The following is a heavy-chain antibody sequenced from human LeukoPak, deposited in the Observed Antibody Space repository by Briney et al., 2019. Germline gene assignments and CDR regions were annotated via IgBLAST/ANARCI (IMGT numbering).Heavy chain of an antibody. J-gene: IGHJ3*02. CDR2: TRYDGSDK. V-gene: IGHV3-30*02. Sequence: GGSLRLSCAASGFTFNFFGMHWVRQAPGKGLEWVAFTRYDGSDKRYIDSVNGRFTISRDNYKNTLYLQMNSPRVEDTAVYSCAKGRVARGFNDPFDIWGQGTMVTVSS. CDR1: GFTFNFFG. D-gene: IGHD3-3*01. CDR3: AKGRVARGFNDPFDI.